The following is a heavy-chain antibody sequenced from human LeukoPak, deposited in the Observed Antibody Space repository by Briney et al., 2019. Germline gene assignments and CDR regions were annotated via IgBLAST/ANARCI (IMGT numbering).Heavy chain of an antibody. CDR1: GFTSSSYE. Sequence: PGGSLRLSCAASGFTSSSYEMNWVRQAPGKGLEWVSYISSSGSTIYYADSVKGRFTISRDNAKNSLYLQMNSLRAEDTAVYYCARDKRSRWFGESTYYFNYWGQGTLVTVSS. D-gene: IGHD3-10*01. CDR2: ISSSGSTI. CDR3: ARDKRSRWFGESTYYFNY. J-gene: IGHJ4*02. V-gene: IGHV3-48*03.